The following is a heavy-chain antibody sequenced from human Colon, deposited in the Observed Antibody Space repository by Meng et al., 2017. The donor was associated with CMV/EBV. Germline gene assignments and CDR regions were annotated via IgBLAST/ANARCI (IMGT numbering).Heavy chain of an antibody. V-gene: IGHV3-30-3*01. CDR3: AKEWAPHEHFDY. CDR1: GFTFSSYP. Sequence: GGSLRLSCAASGFTFSSYPMHWVRQAPGKGREWVAVISSDGNFQHYADSLKGRFTISRDNSKNTLYLQMNSLRAEDTAVYYCAKEWAPHEHFDYWGQGTLVTVSS. J-gene: IGHJ4*02. CDR2: ISSDGNFQ.